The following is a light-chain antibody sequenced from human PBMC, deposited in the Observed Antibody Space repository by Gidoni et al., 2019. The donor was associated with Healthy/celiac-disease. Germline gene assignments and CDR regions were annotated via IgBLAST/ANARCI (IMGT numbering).Light chain of an antibody. V-gene: IGLV1-47*01. CDR2: RNN. J-gene: IGLJ1*01. CDR3: AAWDDSLSGDV. CDR1: SSNIGSNS. Sequence: QSVLTQPPSASGTPGQRVTISCSGSSSNIGSNSVYWYQQLPGPAPKLLIYRNNQRPSGVPDRFSGSKSGTSASLAISGLRSEDEADYYCAAWDDSLSGDVFGTGTKVTVL.